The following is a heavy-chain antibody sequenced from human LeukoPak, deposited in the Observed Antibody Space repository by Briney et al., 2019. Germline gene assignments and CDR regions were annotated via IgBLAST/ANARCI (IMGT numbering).Heavy chain of an antibody. V-gene: IGHV3-23*01. CDR3: AKGSGSGWYGWFAP. Sequence: GGALRLSCAASGFTFGSYAMTWVRQAPGKGLEWVSSTDASGGSTYYADSVKGRFTISRDNSKNTFYLQMNTLRADDTAVYYCAKGSGSGWYGWFAPWGQGTLVTVSS. CDR1: GFTFGSYA. D-gene: IGHD6-19*01. CDR2: TDASGGST. J-gene: IGHJ5*02.